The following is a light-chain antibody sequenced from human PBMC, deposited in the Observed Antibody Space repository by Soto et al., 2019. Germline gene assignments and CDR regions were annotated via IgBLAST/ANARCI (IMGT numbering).Light chain of an antibody. CDR1: QDISNY. CDR3: QQYINLPYT. CDR2: DAS. J-gene: IGKJ2*01. Sequence: DIQMTQSPSSLSASVGDRVTITCQASQDISNYLNWYQQKPGKAPKLLIYDASSLEAGVPSRFSASGSGTDFTFTIISLQPEDIATYHCQQYINLPYTFGQGTKLEI. V-gene: IGKV1-33*01.